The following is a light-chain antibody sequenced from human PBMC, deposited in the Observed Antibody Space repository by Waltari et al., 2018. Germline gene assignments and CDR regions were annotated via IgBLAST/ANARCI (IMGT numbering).Light chain of an antibody. CDR1: ALPNQY. Sequence: SYELTQPPSVSVSPGQSANITCSGAALPNQYTYWYQQKPGQAPVLIIYRDIKRASGIPERISGSSSGTTATLTIGGVQAEDEADYFCQSADMSATYWVFGGGTKMTVL. CDR3: QSADMSATYWV. J-gene: IGLJ3*02. CDR2: RDI. V-gene: IGLV3-25*03.